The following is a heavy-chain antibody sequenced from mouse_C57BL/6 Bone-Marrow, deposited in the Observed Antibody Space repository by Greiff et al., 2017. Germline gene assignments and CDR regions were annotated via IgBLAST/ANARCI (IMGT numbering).Heavy chain of an antibody. V-gene: IGHV1-63*01. CDR1: GYTFTNYW. CDR2: IYPGGGYT. D-gene: IGHD2-3*01. J-gene: IGHJ2*01. CDR3: ARGDCYDGYLDY. Sequence: QVQLQQSGAELVRPGTSVKMSCKASGYTFTNYWIGWAKQRPGHGLEWIGDIYPGGGYTNYNEKFKGKATLTADKSSSTAYVQFSSLTSEDAAIYYCARGDCYDGYLDYWGQGTTLTVSS.